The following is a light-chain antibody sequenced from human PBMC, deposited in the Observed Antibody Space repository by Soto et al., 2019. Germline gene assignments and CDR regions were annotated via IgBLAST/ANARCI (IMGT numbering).Light chain of an antibody. CDR2: AAS. J-gene: IGKJ5*01. CDR1: RTISSY. CDR3: QQSYSTPHT. V-gene: IGKV1-39*01. Sequence: DIRMTQSPSSLSASVGDRVTIACRASRTISSYLNWYQQKPGKAPKLLIYAASSLQSVVPSRFSGSGSGTDFTLTISSLQPEDFATYFCQQSYSTPHTFGQGTRLEIK.